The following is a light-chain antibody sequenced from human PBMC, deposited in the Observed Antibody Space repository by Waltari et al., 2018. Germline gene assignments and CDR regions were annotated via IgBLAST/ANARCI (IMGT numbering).Light chain of an antibody. V-gene: IGLV3-10*01. CDR1: PLTKKY. CDR2: EDS. J-gene: IGLJ3*02. Sequence: SDELTQPPSVSVSPGQTARIICSGDPLTKKYTSWYQQKSGQAPVVVIYEDSKRRSGNPKAFPVSSSVRTATLTISGAQVEDEGDYFCFSTYSSGKGVFGGGTKLTVL. CDR3: FSTYSSGKGV.